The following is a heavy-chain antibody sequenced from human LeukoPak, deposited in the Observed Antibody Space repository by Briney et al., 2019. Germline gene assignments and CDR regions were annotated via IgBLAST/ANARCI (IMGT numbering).Heavy chain of an antibody. CDR1: GGSISSGTYY. CDR3: ARAAWGKRSGSYGPLYSFDY. Sequence: SETLSLTCTVSGGSISSGTYYWGWIRQPPGKGLEWIGSIYYSGSTYYNSSLKSRASISVDTSRNQFSLRLSSVTAADTAVYYCARAAWGKRSGSYGPLYSFDYGAQGSLVTVSP. D-gene: IGHD3-3*01. CDR2: IYYSGST. J-gene: IGHJ4*02. V-gene: IGHV4-39*01.